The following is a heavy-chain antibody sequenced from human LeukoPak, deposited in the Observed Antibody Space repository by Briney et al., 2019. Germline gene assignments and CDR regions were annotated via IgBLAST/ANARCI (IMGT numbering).Heavy chain of an antibody. CDR1: GGSFSGYY. CDR3: ARGHTTVTNVHNWFDP. V-gene: IGHV4-34*01. D-gene: IGHD4-17*01. Sequence: SETLSLTCAVYGGSFSGYYWSWIRQPPGKGLEWIGEINHSGSTNYNPSLKSRVTISVDTSKNQFSLKLSSVTAADTAVYYCARGHTTVTNVHNWFDPWGQGTLVTVSS. J-gene: IGHJ5*02. CDR2: INHSGST.